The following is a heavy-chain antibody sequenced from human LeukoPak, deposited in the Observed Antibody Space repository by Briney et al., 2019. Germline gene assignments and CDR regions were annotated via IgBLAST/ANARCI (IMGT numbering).Heavy chain of an antibody. CDR2: IHNSEST. CDR3: ARQVTFGYAYAYYFDY. V-gene: IGHV4-39*01. Sequence: SETLSLTCTVSGGSIRSSYYYWGWIRQPPGKGLEWIGNIHNSESTYYNPSLKSRVTISVDTSKNQFSLKLSSVTAADTAVYYCARQVTFGYAYAYYFDYWGQGSLVTVSS. J-gene: IGHJ4*02. D-gene: IGHD5-18*01. CDR1: GGSIRSSYYY.